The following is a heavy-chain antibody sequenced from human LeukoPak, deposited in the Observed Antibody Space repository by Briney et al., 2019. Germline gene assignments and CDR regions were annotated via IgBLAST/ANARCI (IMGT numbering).Heavy chain of an antibody. CDR2: INPSGGST. Sequence: ASVKVSCKASGYTFTSYYMHWVQQAPGQGLEWMGIINPSGGSTSYAQKFQGRVTMTRDTSTSTVYMELSSLRSEDTAVYYCARDLWDDVESYQKHHYYYYGMDVWGQGTTVTVSS. CDR3: ARDLWDDVESYQKHHYYYYGMDV. V-gene: IGHV1-46*01. CDR1: GYTFTSYY. D-gene: IGHD1-1*01. J-gene: IGHJ6*02.